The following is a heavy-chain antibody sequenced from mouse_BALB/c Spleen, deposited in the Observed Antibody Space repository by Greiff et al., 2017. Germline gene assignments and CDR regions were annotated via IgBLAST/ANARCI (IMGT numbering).Heavy chain of an antibody. CDR2: ISDGGSYT. D-gene: IGHD2-4*01. J-gene: IGHJ3*01. CDR3: ARDWGLRRGSLFAY. Sequence: EVKLVESGGGLVKPGGSLKLSCAASGFTFSDYYMYWVRQTPEKRLEWVATISDGGSYTYYPDSVKGRFTISRDNAKNNLYLQMSSLKSEDTAMYYCARDWGLRRGSLFAYWGQGTLVTVSA. CDR1: GFTFSDYY. V-gene: IGHV5-4*02.